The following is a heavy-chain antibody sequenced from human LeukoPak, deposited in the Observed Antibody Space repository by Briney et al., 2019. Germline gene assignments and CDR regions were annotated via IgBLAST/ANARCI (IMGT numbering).Heavy chain of an antibody. CDR1: GYSFTSYW. CDR3: ARLYSSGYYYNPDYAFDI. Sequence: GESLKISCKGSGYSFTSYWIGWVRQMPGKGLEWMGIIYPGDSDTRYSPSFQGQVTISADKSISTAYLQWSSLKASDTAMYYCARLYSSGYYYNPDYAFDIWGQGTMVTVSS. J-gene: IGHJ3*02. D-gene: IGHD3-22*01. CDR2: IYPGDSDT. V-gene: IGHV5-51*01.